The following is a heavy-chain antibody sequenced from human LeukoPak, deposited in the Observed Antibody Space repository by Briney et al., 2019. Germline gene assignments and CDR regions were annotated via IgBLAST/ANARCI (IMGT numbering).Heavy chain of an antibody. V-gene: IGHV4-34*01. Sequence: PSESLSLTCTVSGGSISSYYWSWIRQPPGKGLEWIGEINHSGSTNYNPSLKSRVTISVDTSKNQFSLKLSSVTAADTAVYYCARGRSMVLTGTRTGYADYWGQGTLVTVSS. CDR1: GGSISSYY. CDR3: ARGRSMVLTGTRTGYADY. J-gene: IGHJ4*02. D-gene: IGHD3-9*01. CDR2: INHSGST.